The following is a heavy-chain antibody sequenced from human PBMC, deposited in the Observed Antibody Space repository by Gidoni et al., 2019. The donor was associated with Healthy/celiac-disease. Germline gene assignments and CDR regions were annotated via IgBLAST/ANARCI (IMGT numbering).Heavy chain of an antibody. CDR3: ARVRSSSCSLDY. Sequence: QVQLQQWGAGLLKPSETLSLTCAVYGGSFSGYYWSWIRQPPGKGLEWIGEINHSGSTNYNPSLKSRVTISVDTSKNQFSLKLSSVTAADTAVYYCARVRSSSCSLDYWGQGTLVTVSS. J-gene: IGHJ4*02. CDR2: INHSGST. CDR1: GGSFSGYY. V-gene: IGHV4-34*01. D-gene: IGHD6-13*01.